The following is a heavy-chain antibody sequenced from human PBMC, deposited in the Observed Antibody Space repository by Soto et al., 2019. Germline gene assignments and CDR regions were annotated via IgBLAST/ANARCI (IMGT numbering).Heavy chain of an antibody. D-gene: IGHD3-10*01. Sequence: VPLVQSGAEVKEPGASVKVSCKASGYTFTNYGITWVRQAPGQGLEWVGWISAYNGNTNYAQRLQDRVTMTTATSTSTAYFELRSLRSDDTPVYYCAAPYSYGYYYYTDVWGRGTTVTVSS. V-gene: IGHV1-18*01. J-gene: IGHJ6*03. CDR1: GYTFTNYG. CDR2: ISAYNGNT. CDR3: AAPYSYGYYYYTDV.